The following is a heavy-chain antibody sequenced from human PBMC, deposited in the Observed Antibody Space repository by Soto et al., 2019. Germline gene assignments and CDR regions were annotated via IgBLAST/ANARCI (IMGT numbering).Heavy chain of an antibody. D-gene: IGHD3-16*02. V-gene: IGHV4-39*01. CDR2: IYYSGST. CDR3: ARQEYYDYVWGSYRPPLFDY. Sequence: PSQTLSLTCTVSGGSISSVDYYWGWIRQPPGKGLEWIGSIYYSGSTYYNPSLKSRLTISVDTSKNQFSLKLSSVTAADTAVYYCARQEYYDYVWGSYRPPLFDYWGQGTLVTVSS. CDR1: GGSISSVDYY. J-gene: IGHJ4*02.